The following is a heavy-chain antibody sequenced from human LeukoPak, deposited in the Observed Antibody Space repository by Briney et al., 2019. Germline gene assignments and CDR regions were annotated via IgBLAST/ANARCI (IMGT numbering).Heavy chain of an antibody. Sequence: SETLSLTCAVYGGSFSGYYWSWIRQPPGKGLEWIGEINHSGGTNYNPSLKSRVTISVDTSKNQFSLKLSSVTAADTAVYYCARGRSDYVWGSYRYFDYWGQGTLVTVSS. CDR2: INHSGGT. CDR3: ARGRSDYVWGSYRYFDY. J-gene: IGHJ4*02. V-gene: IGHV4-34*01. CDR1: GGSFSGYY. D-gene: IGHD3-16*02.